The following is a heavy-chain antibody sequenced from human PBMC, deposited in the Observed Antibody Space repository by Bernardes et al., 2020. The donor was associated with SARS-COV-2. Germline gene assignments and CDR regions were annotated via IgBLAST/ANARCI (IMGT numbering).Heavy chain of an antibody. Sequence: TLGKPTQTLTLTCTFSGFSLSTSGVGVGWLRQPPGKALEWLALIYWDDDKRYSPSLKSRLTITKDTSKNQVVLTMTNMDPVDTATYYCAHSGRITIFGVVNSYYFDYWGQGTLGTVSS. CDR2: IYWDDDK. CDR1: GFSLSTSGVG. CDR3: AHSGRITIFGVVNSYYFDY. V-gene: IGHV2-5*02. D-gene: IGHD3-3*01. J-gene: IGHJ4*02.